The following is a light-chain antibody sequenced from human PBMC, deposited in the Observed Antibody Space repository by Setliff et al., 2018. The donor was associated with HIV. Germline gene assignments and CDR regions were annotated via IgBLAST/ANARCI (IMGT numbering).Light chain of an antibody. V-gene: IGLV2-14*03. CDR3: SSYRSTNTRA. J-gene: IGLJ2*01. Sequence: QSALAQPASVSGSPGQSITISCTGPSSDVGGYNYVSWYQQHPGKAPKLMIYDVSNRPSGVSNRFSGSKSGNTASLTISGLQAEDEADYYCSSYRSTNTRAFGGGTKVTVL. CDR2: DVS. CDR1: SSDVGGYNY.